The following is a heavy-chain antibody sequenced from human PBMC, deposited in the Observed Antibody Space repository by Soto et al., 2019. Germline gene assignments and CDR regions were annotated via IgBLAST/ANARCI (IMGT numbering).Heavy chain of an antibody. J-gene: IGHJ4*02. V-gene: IGHV3-9*01. CDR3: AKDFSDIWDYRRDFDY. CDR1: GFTFDDYA. Sequence: EVQLVESGGGLIQRGRSLRLSCGASGFTFDDYAMHWVRQAPGKGLDGVPGISWNSGSIAYADSVKGRFTISRDNAKNSLYLQMNSLTPEDTALYYCAKDFSDIWDYRRDFDYWGQGTLVTVSS. CDR2: ISWNSGSI. D-gene: IGHD3-16*01.